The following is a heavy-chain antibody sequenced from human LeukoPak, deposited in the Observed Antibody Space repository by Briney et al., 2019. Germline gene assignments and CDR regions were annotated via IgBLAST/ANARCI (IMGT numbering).Heavy chain of an antibody. Sequence: GESLKISCKGSGYSVTSYWIGWVRQMPGKRLEWMGIIYPGDSDTRYSPSFQGQVTISADKSISTAYLQWSSLKASDTAMDYCATAFGALPDAFDIWGQGTMVTVSS. V-gene: IGHV5-51*01. CDR2: IYPGDSDT. J-gene: IGHJ3*02. CDR3: ATAFGALPDAFDI. CDR1: GYSVTSYW. D-gene: IGHD3-3*01.